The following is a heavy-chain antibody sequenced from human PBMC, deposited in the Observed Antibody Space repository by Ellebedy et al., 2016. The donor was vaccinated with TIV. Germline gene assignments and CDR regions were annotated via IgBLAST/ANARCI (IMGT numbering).Heavy chain of an antibody. CDR1: GFTFSSYG. D-gene: IGHD6-19*01. J-gene: IGHJ4*02. CDR2: ISYDGSNK. V-gene: IGHV3-30*18. CDR3: AKDFWAVAGTGDY. Sequence: GESLKISCAASGFTFSSYGMHWVRQAPGKGLEWVAVISYDGSNKYYADSVKGRFTISRDNSKNTLYLQMNSLRAEDTAVYYCAKDFWAVAGTGDYWGQGTLVTVSS.